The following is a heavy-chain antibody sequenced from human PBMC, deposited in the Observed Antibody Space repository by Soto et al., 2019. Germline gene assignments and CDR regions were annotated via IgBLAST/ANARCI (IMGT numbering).Heavy chain of an antibody. Sequence: SETLSLTCAVYGGSFSGYYWSGIRQPPGKGLEWIGEINHRRSTNYNPSLKSRVTISVDTSKNQFALMLSSVTAADTAVYYCARERRWLPYYFDYWGQGTLVTVSS. V-gene: IGHV4-34*01. J-gene: IGHJ4*02. CDR1: GGSFSGYY. CDR3: ARERRWLPYYFDY. D-gene: IGHD5-12*01. CDR2: INHRRST.